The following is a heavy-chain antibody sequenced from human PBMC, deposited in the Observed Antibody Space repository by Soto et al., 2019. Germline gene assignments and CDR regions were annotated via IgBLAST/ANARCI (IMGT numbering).Heavy chain of an antibody. CDR3: ANFLAVAGTRDYNWFDP. CDR2: IYYSGST. CDR1: GGSISSGGYY. Sequence: SETLSLTCTVSGGSISSGGYYWSWIRQHPGKGLEWIGYIYYSGSTYYNPSLKSRVTISVDTSKNQFPLKLSSVTAADTAVYYCANFLAVAGTRDYNWFDPWGQGTLVTVS. J-gene: IGHJ5*02. D-gene: IGHD6-19*01. V-gene: IGHV4-31*03.